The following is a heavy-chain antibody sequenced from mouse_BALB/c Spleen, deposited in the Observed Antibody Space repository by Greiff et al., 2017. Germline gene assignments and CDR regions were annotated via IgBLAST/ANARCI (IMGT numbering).Heavy chain of an antibody. CDR2: IYPGNSDT. CDR1: GYTFTSYW. CDR3: ARWLLRYAMDY. V-gene: IGHV1-5*01. J-gene: IGHJ4*01. D-gene: IGHD2-3*01. Sequence: EVQLQQSGTVLARPGASVKMSCKASGYTFTSYWMHWVKQRPGQGLEWIGAIYPGNSDTSYNQKFKGKATLTVDKSSSTAYMHLNSLTSEDSAVYYCARWLLRYAMDYWGQGTSVTVSS.